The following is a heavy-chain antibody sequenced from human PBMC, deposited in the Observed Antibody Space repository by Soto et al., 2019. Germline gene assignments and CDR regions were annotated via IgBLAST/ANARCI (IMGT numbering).Heavy chain of an antibody. CDR3: ATGQQVRMADI. V-gene: IGHV3-11*03. J-gene: IGHJ3*02. Sequence: QVQLLESGGGLVKPGGSLRLSCVASGFTVSGYYMSWIRQAPGKGPEWISYISSNSRDRNHADSVKGRFTISRDNAKNSLYLQMNSLRAEDTAVYFCATGQQVRMADIWGQGTMVTVSS. D-gene: IGHD6-13*01. CDR2: ISSNSRDR. CDR1: GFTVSGYY.